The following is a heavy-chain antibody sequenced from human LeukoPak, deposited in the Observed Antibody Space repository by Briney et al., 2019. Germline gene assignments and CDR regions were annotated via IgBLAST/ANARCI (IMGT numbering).Heavy chain of an antibody. CDR3: ARPRESFNYYYVDV. J-gene: IGHJ6*03. Sequence: PSETLSLTCAVSGYSISSGYYWGWIRQPPGKGLEWIGSAYYSGTTYYNPSLKSRVTISLDMSKNQFSLKLSSVTAADTAVYYCARPRESFNYYYVDVLGKGTTVSVSS. CDR1: GYSISSGYY. CDR2: AYYSGTT. V-gene: IGHV4-38-2*01.